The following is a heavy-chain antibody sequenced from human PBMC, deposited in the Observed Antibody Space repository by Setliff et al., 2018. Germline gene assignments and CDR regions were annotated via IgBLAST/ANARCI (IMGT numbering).Heavy chain of an antibody. Sequence: GGSLRLSCAASGFTFSSYTMNWVRQAPGKGLEWVANIKQDGSDKYYVDSVKGRFTISRDNAKNSLSLQMNSLRAEDTAVYYCVRARTTNYDFWSGLNAFDIWGQGTMVTVSS. CDR2: IKQDGSDK. CDR3: VRARTTNYDFWSGLNAFDI. J-gene: IGHJ3*02. CDR1: GFTFSSYT. V-gene: IGHV3-7*03. D-gene: IGHD3-3*01.